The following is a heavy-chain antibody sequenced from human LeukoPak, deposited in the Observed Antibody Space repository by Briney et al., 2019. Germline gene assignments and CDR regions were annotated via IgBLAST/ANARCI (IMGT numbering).Heavy chain of an antibody. D-gene: IGHD2-15*01. CDR2: ISSSSSYI. J-gene: IGHJ4*02. V-gene: IGHV3-21*01. Sequence: GGSLRLSCAASGFTFSDYYMNWVRQAPGKGLEWVSSISSSSSYIYYADSVKGRFTISRDNAKNSLYLQMNSLRAEDTAVYYCAREYCSGGSCYGYDYWGQGTLVTVSS. CDR3: AREYCSGGSCYGYDY. CDR1: GFTFSDYY.